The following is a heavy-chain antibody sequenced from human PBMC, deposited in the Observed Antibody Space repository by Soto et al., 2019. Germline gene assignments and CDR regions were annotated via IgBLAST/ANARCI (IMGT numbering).Heavy chain of an antibody. V-gene: IGHV1-69*13. D-gene: IGHD2-2*01. CDR2: IIPIFGTA. Sequence: GASVKVSCKASGGTFSSYAISWVRQAPGQGLEWMGGIIPIFGTANYAQKFQGRVTITADESTSTAYMELSSLRSEDTAVYYCARLRFGGYCSSTSCDSVRYFDLWGRGTLVTVSS. J-gene: IGHJ2*01. CDR3: ARLRFGGYCSSTSCDSVRYFDL. CDR1: GGTFSSYA.